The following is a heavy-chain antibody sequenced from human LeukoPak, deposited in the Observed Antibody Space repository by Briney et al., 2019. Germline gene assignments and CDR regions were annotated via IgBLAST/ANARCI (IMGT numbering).Heavy chain of an antibody. Sequence: SETLSLTCIVSGGSMTSGTFFWRWIRQPAGKGLRWIARAHTSGSTNYNPSLQSRVTISVDTSKNLFSLELSSVTAADTAVYYRARRLSKSSGGSRGAFDIWGQGTMVTVSP. CDR1: GGSMTSGTFF. V-gene: IGHV4-61*02. J-gene: IGHJ3*02. CDR2: AHTSGST. CDR3: ARRLSKSSGGSRGAFDI. D-gene: IGHD1-26*01.